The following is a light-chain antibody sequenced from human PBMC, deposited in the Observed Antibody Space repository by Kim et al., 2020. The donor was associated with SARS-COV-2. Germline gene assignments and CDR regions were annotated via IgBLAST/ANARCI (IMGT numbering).Light chain of an antibody. CDR2: DAS. CDR1: HSVSSSY. CDR3: HQYGSSPGT. J-gene: IGKJ1*01. Sequence: SPGERATLSCGASHSVSSSYLAWYQQKPGLAPRLLIYDASSRASGIPDRFSGSGSGTDFTLTISRLEPEDFAVYYCHQYGSSPGTFGQGTKVDIK. V-gene: IGKV3D-20*01.